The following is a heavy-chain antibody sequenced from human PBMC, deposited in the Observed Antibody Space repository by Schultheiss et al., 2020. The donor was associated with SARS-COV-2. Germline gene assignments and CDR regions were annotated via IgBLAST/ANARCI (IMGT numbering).Heavy chain of an antibody. J-gene: IGHJ6*02. Sequence: GESLKISCAASGFTFSSYSMNWVRQAPGKGLEWVSSISSSSSYIYYADSVKGRFTISRDNAKNSLYLQMNSLRAEDTAVYYCARDRPSGSYFHYYYYYGMDVLGQGTTVTVSS. CDR2: ISSSSSYI. CDR1: GFTFSSYS. V-gene: IGHV3-21*01. CDR3: ARDRPSGSYFHYYYYYGMDV. D-gene: IGHD1-26*01.